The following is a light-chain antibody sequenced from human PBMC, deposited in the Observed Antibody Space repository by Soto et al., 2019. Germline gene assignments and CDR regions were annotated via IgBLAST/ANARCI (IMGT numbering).Light chain of an antibody. V-gene: IGKV3-11*01. J-gene: IGKJ5*01. CDR2: DAY. Sequence: EVVLTQSPVTLSLSPGERATLSCRASQSFRGLLAGYQQKPGQAPRLLIYDAYNRATGIPPRFSGSGSGTAFTLTISSLEPEDSVVYYCQQRHMWPITVGQGTRLEIK. CDR3: QQRHMWPIT. CDR1: QSFRGL.